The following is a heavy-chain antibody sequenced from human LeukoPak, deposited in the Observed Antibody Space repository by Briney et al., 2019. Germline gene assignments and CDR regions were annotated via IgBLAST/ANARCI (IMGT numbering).Heavy chain of an antibody. J-gene: IGHJ4*02. V-gene: IGHV3-11*04. Sequence: PGGSLRLSCAASGFTFSDYYMSWIRQAPGKGLEWVSYISSSDNTIYYADSVKGRFTISRDNAKNSLYLQMNSLKAEDTAVYYCARDPKPSSSWYYFDYWGQGTLVTVSS. D-gene: IGHD6-13*01. CDR3: ARDPKPSSSWYYFDY. CDR1: GFTFSDYY. CDR2: ISSSDNTI.